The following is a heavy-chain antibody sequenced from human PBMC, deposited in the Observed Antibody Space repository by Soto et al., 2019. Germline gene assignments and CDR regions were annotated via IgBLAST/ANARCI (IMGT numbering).Heavy chain of an antibody. CDR1: GFTFDEYG. V-gene: IGHV3-9*01. D-gene: IGHD2-8*02. CDR3: AKSTGGNANGMDV. J-gene: IGHJ6*02. CDR2: ISWNSGTI. Sequence: DVQLVESGGGLVQPGRSLRLSCGASGFTFDEYGMHWVRQAPGKGLEWVSGISWNSGTIGYADSVKGRFTISRDNAKNSLYLQMSSLRAEDTALYYCAKSTGGNANGMDVWGQGTTVTVSS.